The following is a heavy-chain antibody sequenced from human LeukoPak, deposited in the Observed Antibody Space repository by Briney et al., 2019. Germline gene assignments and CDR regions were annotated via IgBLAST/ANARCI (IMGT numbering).Heavy chain of an antibody. J-gene: IGHJ2*01. CDR2: MNPNSGNT. V-gene: IGHV1-8*03. CDR1: GYTFTSYA. CDR3: ARCRLLWFGESPLDL. D-gene: IGHD3-10*01. Sequence: ASVKVSCKASGYTFTSYAMNWVRQATGQGLEWMGWMNPNSGNTGYAQKFQGRVTITRNTSISTAYMELSSLRSEDTAVYYCARCRLLWFGESPLDLWGRGTLVTVSS.